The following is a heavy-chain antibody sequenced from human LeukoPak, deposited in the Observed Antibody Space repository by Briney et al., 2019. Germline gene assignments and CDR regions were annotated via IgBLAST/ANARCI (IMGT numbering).Heavy chain of an antibody. D-gene: IGHD6-19*01. Sequence: GGSLRLSCAASGLTFSSYSMNWVRHAPGKGREWVSYISSSSTTIYYADSVKGRFTISTDNAKNSLYLQMNSLREEDTAVYYCARWVSGWFLDYWGQGTLVTVSS. J-gene: IGHJ4*02. CDR2: ISSSSTTI. CDR1: GLTFSSYS. V-gene: IGHV3-48*02. CDR3: ARWVSGWFLDY.